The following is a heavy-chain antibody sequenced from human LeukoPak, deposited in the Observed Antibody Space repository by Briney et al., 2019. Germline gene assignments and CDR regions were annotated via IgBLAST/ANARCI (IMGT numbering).Heavy chain of an antibody. CDR1: GLTFSSYA. D-gene: IGHD3-10*01. V-gene: IGHV3-23*01. CDR3: AKGSRSGSYSFSTFDP. J-gene: IGHJ5*02. CDR2: ISGSGGST. Sequence: GGSLRLSCAASGLTFSSYAMSWVRQAPGKGLEWVSAISGSGGSTYYADSVKGRFTISRDNSKNTLYLQMNSLRAEDTAVYYCAKGSRSGSYSFSTFDPWGQGTLVTVSS.